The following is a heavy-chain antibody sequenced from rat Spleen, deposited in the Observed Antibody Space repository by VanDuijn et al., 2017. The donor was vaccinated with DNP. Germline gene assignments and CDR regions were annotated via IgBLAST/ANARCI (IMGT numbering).Heavy chain of an antibody. J-gene: IGHJ2*01. Sequence: EVQLVESGGGLVQPGRSLKFSCAASGFTISDYNMAWVRQAPTKGLEWVADISTSGVVTYYRDSVKGRFTISRDNTENTLYLQMDSLRSEDTATYYCTRCSTRAARLFDNWGQGAMVTVSS. CDR3: TRCSTRAARLFDN. CDR2: ISTSGVVT. V-gene: IGHV5-27*01. CDR1: GFTISDYN. D-gene: IGHD4-1*01.